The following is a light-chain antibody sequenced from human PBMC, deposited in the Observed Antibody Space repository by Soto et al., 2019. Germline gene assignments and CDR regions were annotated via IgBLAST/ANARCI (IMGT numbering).Light chain of an antibody. Sequence: EIVLTQSPATLSLSPGERATLSCRTSQSVRSYLGWFQQKPGQAPGLLIFDTSHRATGVAARFSGSGSGTDFTLTISSLEPEDSAVYYCQQRYDWPVTFGPGTKVEIK. V-gene: IGKV3-11*01. J-gene: IGKJ3*01. CDR2: DTS. CDR1: QSVRSY. CDR3: QQRYDWPVT.